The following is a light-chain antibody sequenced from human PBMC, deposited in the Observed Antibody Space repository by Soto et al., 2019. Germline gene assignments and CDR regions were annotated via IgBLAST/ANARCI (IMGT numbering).Light chain of an antibody. V-gene: IGKV1-27*01. CDR3: QKYNSAPRT. CDR2: AAS. J-gene: IGKJ1*01. Sequence: DIQMTQSPSSLSASVGDRVTITCRASQGIANYLAWYQHKPGKVPNLLIYAASTLQSGVPSWFSGGGSGTDFTLTISSLQPEDVATYYCQKYNSAPRTFGQGTKVEIK. CDR1: QGIANY.